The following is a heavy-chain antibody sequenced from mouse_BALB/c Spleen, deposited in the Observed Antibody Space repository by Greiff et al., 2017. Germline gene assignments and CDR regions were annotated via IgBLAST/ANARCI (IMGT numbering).Heavy chain of an antibody. V-gene: IGHV14-3*02. CDR2: IDPANGNT. CDR3: GYGNQFAY. Sequence: VQLQQSGAELVKPGASVKLSCTASGFNIKDTYMHWVKQRPEQGLEWIGRIDPANGNTKYDPKFQGKATITADTSSNTAYLQLSSLTSEDTAVYYCGYGNQFAYWGQGTLVTVSA. CDR1: GFNIKDTY. D-gene: IGHD2-1*01. J-gene: IGHJ3*01.